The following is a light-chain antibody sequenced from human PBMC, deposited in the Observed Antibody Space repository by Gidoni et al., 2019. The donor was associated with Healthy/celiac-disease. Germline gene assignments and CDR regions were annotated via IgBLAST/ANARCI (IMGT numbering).Light chain of an antibody. CDR2: AAS. J-gene: IGKJ1*01. CDR3: QQSYRTPPWT. Sequence: DIQMTQSPSSLSASVGDRVTITCRASQSISSYLNWYQQKPGKAPKLLIYAASSLQSGVPSRFSGSGSGTDFTLTISSLQPEDFATYYCQQSYRTPPWTFGQGTKVESK. CDR1: QSISSY. V-gene: IGKV1-39*01.